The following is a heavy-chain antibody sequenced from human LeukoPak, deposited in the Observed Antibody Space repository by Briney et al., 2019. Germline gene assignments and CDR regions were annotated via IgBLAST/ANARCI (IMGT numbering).Heavy chain of an antibody. CDR3: AKDPRGWLSTPDY. CDR2: ISCSGGST. V-gene: IGHV3-23*01. Sequence: GGSLRLSCAASGFTFSSYAISWVRQAQGKGLEWVSAISCSGGSTYYADSVKGRFTISRDNSKNTLYLQMNSLRADDTAVYYCAKDPRGWLSTPDYWGQGTLVTVSS. CDR1: GFTFSSYA. D-gene: IGHD3-22*01. J-gene: IGHJ4*02.